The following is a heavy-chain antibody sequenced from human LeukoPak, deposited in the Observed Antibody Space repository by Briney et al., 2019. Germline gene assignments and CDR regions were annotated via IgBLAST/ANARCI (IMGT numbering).Heavy chain of an antibody. V-gene: IGHV3-74*01. CDR2: INSDGSST. Sequence: PGQSLRLSCAASGFAFSNNWMHWVRQAPGKGLLWVSRINSDGSSTSYADSVKARFTISRDNAKNTLYLQMNSLRAEDTALYYCATSDWYAAFDIWGQGTMVTVSS. CDR3: ATSDWYAAFDI. J-gene: IGHJ3*02. D-gene: IGHD2-2*01. CDR1: GFAFSNNW.